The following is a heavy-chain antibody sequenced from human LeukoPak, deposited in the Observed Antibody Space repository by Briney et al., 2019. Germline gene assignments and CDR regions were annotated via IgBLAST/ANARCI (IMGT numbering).Heavy chain of an antibody. D-gene: IGHD3-16*01. J-gene: IGHJ5*02. CDR3: ARSTGFWDWFDP. Sequence: SETLSLTCAVYGGSFSGYYWSWIRQPPGKGLEWIGEINHSGSTNYNPSLKSRVTISVDTSKNQFSLKLSSVTAADTAVYYCARSTGFWDWFDPGGQGTLVTVSS. V-gene: IGHV4-34*01. CDR2: INHSGST. CDR1: GGSFSGYY.